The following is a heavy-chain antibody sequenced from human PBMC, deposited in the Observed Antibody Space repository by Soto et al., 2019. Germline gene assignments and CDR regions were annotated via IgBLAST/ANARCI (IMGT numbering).Heavy chain of an antibody. J-gene: IGHJ6*02. Sequence: SETLSLTCTVSGGSISSGDYYWSWIRQPPGKGLEWIGYIYYSGSTYYNPSLKSRVTISVDTSKNQFSLKLRSVTAADTAVYYCARDLPYYYDSSGYYPYYYGMDVWGQGTTVTVSS. CDR1: GGSISSGDYY. CDR3: ARDLPYYYDSSGYYPYYYGMDV. CDR2: IYYSGST. V-gene: IGHV4-30-4*01. D-gene: IGHD3-22*01.